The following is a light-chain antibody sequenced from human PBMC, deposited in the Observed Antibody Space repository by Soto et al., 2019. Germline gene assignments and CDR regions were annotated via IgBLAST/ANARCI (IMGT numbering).Light chain of an antibody. V-gene: IGLV2-14*01. J-gene: IGLJ2*01. CDR1: STDVAAYNF. CDR2: EVS. Sequence: QSVLTQPASVSGSPGQSITISCTGSSTDVAAYNFVSWYQQHPGKAPKLIISEVSDRPSGISPRFTGSKSGNVASLTISGLQTEDEADYFCSSFTTNSTLVFGGGTKVTVL. CDR3: SSFTTNSTLV.